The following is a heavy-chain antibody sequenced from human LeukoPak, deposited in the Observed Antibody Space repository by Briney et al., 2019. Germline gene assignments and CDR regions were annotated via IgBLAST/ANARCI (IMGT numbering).Heavy chain of an antibody. J-gene: IGHJ3*02. D-gene: IGHD3-3*01. Sequence: GGSLRLSCAASGFTFSSYSMNWVRQAPGKGLEWVSYISSSSSTIYYADSVKGRFTISRDNAKNSLYLQMNSLRAEDTAVYYCARDGYGVELDAFDIWGQGTMVTVSS. CDR2: ISSSSSTI. CDR3: ARDGYGVELDAFDI. CDR1: GFTFSSYS. V-gene: IGHV3-48*01.